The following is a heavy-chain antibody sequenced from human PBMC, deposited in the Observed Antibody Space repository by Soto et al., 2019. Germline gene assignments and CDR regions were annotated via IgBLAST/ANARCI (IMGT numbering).Heavy chain of an antibody. V-gene: IGHV4-31*11. D-gene: IGHD2-2*01. CDR3: AREPYCTSANCFIHFDS. Sequence: PSENLGITSDFSGASISIGDSSKSWIRQRPGKGLEWIGYIFHTGSTYYNPSLKSRVTISLDSSKNQFSLKLTSATAADTAVYFCAREPYCTSANCFIHFDSWGQGSMVTVSS. CDR2: IFHTGST. J-gene: IGHJ4*02. CDR1: GASISIGDSS.